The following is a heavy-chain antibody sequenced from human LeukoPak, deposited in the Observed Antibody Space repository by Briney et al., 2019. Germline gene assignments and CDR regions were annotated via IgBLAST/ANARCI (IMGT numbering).Heavy chain of an antibody. V-gene: IGHV4-61*01. J-gene: IGHJ4*02. CDR3: ARDRYSYGF. CDR2: IYYSGST. CDR1: GGSVSSGSYY. Sequence: SETLSLTCTVSGGSVSSGSYYWSWIRQPPGKGLEWIGYIYYSGSTYHNPSLKSRVTMSVDTSKNQFSLNLRSVTAADTAVYYCARDRYSYGFWGQGILVTVSS. D-gene: IGHD5-18*01.